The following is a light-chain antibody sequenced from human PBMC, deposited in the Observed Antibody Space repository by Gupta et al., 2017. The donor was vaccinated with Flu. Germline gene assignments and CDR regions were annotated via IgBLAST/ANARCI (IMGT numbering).Light chain of an antibody. CDR3: LIFLGGGVSL. Sequence: QIVVTQEPSLSVSPGGTVTLTCGLSSGKVSSSHSAGWYQHTPGQPPRTLIYSTDVRSSGVPDRFSGSILGHRVALTITGAQAEDESDYYCLIFLGGGVSLFGGGTSDRP. CDR1: SGKVSSSHS. V-gene: IGLV8-61*01. CDR2: STD. J-gene: IGLJ2*01.